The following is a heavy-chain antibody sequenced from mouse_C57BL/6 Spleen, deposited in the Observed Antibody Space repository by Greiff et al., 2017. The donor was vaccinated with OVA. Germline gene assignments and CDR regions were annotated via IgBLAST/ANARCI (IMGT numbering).Heavy chain of an antibody. CDR1: GFTFSDYG. Sequence: EVKLVESGGGLVKPGGSLKLSCAASGFTFSDYGMHWVRQAPEKGLEWVAYISSGSSTIYYADTVKGRFTISRDNATNTLFLQMTSLRSEDAAMYYCARLDGYYWYFDVWGTGTTVTVSS. V-gene: IGHV5-17*01. J-gene: IGHJ1*03. CDR2: ISSGSSTI. CDR3: ARLDGYYWYFDV. D-gene: IGHD2-3*01.